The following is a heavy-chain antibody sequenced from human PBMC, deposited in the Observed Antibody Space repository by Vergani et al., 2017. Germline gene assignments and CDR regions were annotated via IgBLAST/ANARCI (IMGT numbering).Heavy chain of an antibody. V-gene: IGHV1-46*02. CDR2: VNFVTGAA. J-gene: IGHJ4*02. CDR1: GYIFKNYY. D-gene: IGHD2-15*01. Sequence: QVQLVQSGAAVKKPGASAKVSCTASGYIFKNYYMHWLRLAPGQGFQWMGVVNFVTGAATSQQKFEGRITMTRDTSTATFYMDLSSLKYEDTAIYYCARSIGYCTSGSCRPYYFDLWGQGTLVTVSS. CDR3: ARSIGYCTSGSCRPYYFDL.